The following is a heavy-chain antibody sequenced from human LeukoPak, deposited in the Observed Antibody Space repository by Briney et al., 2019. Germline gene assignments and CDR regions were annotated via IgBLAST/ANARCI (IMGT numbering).Heavy chain of an antibody. V-gene: IGHV3-30*03. Sequence: PAGGSLRLSCAASGFTFSSYGIHWVRQAPGKGLEWVAVISYDGSNKYYADSVKGRFTISRDNSKNTLYLQMNSLRAEDTAVYYCATGEGIEYFQHWGQGTLVTVSS. CDR1: GFTFSSYG. CDR2: ISYDGSNK. D-gene: IGHD1-14*01. J-gene: IGHJ1*01. CDR3: ATGEGIEYFQH.